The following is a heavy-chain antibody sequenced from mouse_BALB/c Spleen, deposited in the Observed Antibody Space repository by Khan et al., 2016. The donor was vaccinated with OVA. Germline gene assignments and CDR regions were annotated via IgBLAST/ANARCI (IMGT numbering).Heavy chain of an antibody. V-gene: IGHV3-1*02. J-gene: IGHJ2*01. CDR3: ARTARIKY. D-gene: IGHD1-2*01. CDR2: ITYSGST. CDR1: GYSFTSGYG. Sequence: VQLKQSGPGLVKPSQSLSLTCTVTGYSFTSGYGWNWIRKFPGKKLEWMAYITYSGSTNYNPSLKSGISITRDTSKNQFFLQLNSVTTEDTATYYCARTARIKYWGQGTTLTVSS.